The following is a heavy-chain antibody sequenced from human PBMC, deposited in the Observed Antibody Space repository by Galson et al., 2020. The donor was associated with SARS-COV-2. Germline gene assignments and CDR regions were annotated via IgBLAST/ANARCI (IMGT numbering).Heavy chain of an antibody. CDR2: IWYDGSNK. CDR1: GFTFSSYG. J-gene: IGHJ4*02. V-gene: IGHV3-33*01. D-gene: IGHD1-26*01. Sequence: GGSLRLSCAASGFTFSSYGMHWVRQAPGKGLEWVAVIWYDGSNKYYADSVKGRFTISRDNSKNTLYLQMNSLRAEDTAVYYCARDMALGELLYIGDYGGQGTLVTVSS. CDR3: ARDMALGELLYIGDY.